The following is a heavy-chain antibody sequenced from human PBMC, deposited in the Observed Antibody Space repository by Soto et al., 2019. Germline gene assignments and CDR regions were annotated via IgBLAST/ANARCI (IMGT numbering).Heavy chain of an antibody. CDR2: INPNSGGT. CDR1: GYTFTGYY. Sequence: QVQLVQSGAEVKKPGASVKVSCKASGYTFTGYYMHWVRQAPGQGLEWMGWINPNSGGTNYAQKFQGWLTMTRDTSIGTAYMELSRLRSDVTAVYYCARAGTIAEAGHLFDYWGQGTLVTVSS. D-gene: IGHD6-13*01. CDR3: ARAGTIAEAGHLFDY. J-gene: IGHJ4*02. V-gene: IGHV1-2*04.